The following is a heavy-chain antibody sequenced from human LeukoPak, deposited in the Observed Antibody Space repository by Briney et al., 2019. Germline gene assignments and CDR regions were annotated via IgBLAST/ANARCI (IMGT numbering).Heavy chain of an antibody. D-gene: IGHD6-19*01. J-gene: IGHJ4*02. V-gene: IGHV3-11*04. CDR3: ARVGRGWELDY. CDR1: GFTFSDYY. Sequence: GGSLRLSCAASGFTFSDYYMSWIGQAPGKGLECVSYISSGGSTIYYADSVKGRFTISRDNAKNSLYLQMNSLRAEDTAVYYCARVGRGWELDYWGQGTLVTVSS. CDR2: ISSGGSTI.